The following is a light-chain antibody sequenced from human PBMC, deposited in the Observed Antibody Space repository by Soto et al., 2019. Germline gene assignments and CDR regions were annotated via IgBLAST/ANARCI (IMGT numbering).Light chain of an antibody. J-gene: IGLJ3*02. CDR1: SSDVGGYNS. Sequence: QSALTQPPSASGSPGQSVTISCTGTSSDVGGYNSVSWYQQHPGKVPRLMIYEVSKRPSGVPDRFSGSKSGTSASLAISGLQSEDEADYYCAAWDDSLNGWVFGGGTKLTVL. CDR2: EVS. V-gene: IGLV2-8*01. CDR3: AAWDDSLNGWV.